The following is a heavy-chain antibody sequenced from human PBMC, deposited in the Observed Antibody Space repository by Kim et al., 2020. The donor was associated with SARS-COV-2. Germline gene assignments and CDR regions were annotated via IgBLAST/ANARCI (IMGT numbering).Heavy chain of an antibody. D-gene: IGHD2-21*02. CDR2: IYYSGST. CDR1: GGSISSSSYY. CDR3: ARLAYCGGDCYLGMDY. V-gene: IGHV4-39*01. J-gene: IGHJ4*02. Sequence: SETLSLTCTVSGGSISSSSYYWGWIRQPPGKGLEWIGSIYYSGSTYYNPSLKSRVTISVDTSKNQFSLKLSSVTAADTAVYYCARLAYCGGDCYLGMDYWGQGTLVTVSS.